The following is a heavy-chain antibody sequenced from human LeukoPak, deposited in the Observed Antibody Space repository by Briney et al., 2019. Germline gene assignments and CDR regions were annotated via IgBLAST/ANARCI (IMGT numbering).Heavy chain of an antibody. CDR2: IYPGDSDT. D-gene: IGHD3-16*01. CDR1: GYSFTSYW. Sequence: ASVKVSCXGSGYSFTSYWIGWVRQMPGKGLEWMGIIYPGDSDTRYSPSFQGQVPISADKSISTAYLQWSSLKASDTAMYYCARLQFGENWFDPWGQGTLVTVSS. J-gene: IGHJ5*02. V-gene: IGHV5-51*01. CDR3: ARLQFGENWFDP.